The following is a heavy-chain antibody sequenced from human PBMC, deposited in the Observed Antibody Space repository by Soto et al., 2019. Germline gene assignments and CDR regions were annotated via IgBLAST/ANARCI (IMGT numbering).Heavy chain of an antibody. D-gene: IGHD2-2*01. V-gene: IGHV1-69*13. Sequence: SVKVSCKASGGTFSSYAISWVRQAPGQGLEWMGGIIPIFGTANYAQRFQGRVTITADESTSTAYMELSSLRSEDTAVYYCARDRMYCSSTSCYHSLYYYYMDVWGKGTTVTVSS. CDR1: GGTFSSYA. CDR2: IIPIFGTA. CDR3: ARDRMYCSSTSCYHSLYYYYMDV. J-gene: IGHJ6*03.